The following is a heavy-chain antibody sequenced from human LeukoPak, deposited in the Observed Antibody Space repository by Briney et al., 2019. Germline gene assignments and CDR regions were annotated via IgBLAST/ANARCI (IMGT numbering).Heavy chain of an antibody. Sequence: PSETLSLTCTVSGGALSRYYWSWIRQPAGKGLEWIGRIYTSGSTNYNPSLKSRVTISVDKSKNQVSLKLSSVTAADTAVYYCARVVTSYYYMDVWGKGTTVTVSS. J-gene: IGHJ6*03. V-gene: IGHV4-4*07. CDR3: ARVVTSYYYMDV. D-gene: IGHD4-23*01. CDR1: GGALSRYY. CDR2: IYTSGST.